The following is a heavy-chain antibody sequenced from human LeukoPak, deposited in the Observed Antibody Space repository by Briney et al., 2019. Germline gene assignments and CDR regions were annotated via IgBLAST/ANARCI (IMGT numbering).Heavy chain of an antibody. Sequence: KPSETLSLTCAVSGYSISSGYYWGWIRQPPGKGLEWIGSIYHSGSTYYNPSLKSRVTISVDTSKNQFSLKLSSVTAADTAVCYCARHTYYYGSGSLYYYYYMDVWGKGTTVTVSS. CDR1: GYSISSGYY. CDR2: IYHSGST. V-gene: IGHV4-38-2*01. CDR3: ARHTYYYGSGSLYYYYYMDV. D-gene: IGHD3-10*01. J-gene: IGHJ6*03.